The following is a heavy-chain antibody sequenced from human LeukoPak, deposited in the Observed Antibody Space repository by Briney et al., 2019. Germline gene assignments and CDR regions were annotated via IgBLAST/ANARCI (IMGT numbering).Heavy chain of an antibody. D-gene: IGHD3-22*01. V-gene: IGHV4-59*01. Sequence: SETLSLTCTVSGGSISSYYWNWIRQPPGKGLEWIGYIYYSGSTNYNPSLKSRVTISVDTSKNQFSLKLSSVTAADTAVYYCARDGPYSNYYDSSGYYYDGLDYWGQGTLVTVSS. CDR2: IYYSGST. J-gene: IGHJ4*02. CDR3: ARDGPYSNYYDSSGYYYDGLDY. CDR1: GGSISSYY.